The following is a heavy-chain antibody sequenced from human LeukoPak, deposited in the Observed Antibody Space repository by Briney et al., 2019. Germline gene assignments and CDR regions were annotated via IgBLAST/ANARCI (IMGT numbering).Heavy chain of an antibody. CDR2: IYYSGST. Sequence: SETLSLTCTVSGGSISSYYWSWIRQPPGKGLEWIGYIYYSGSTNYNPSLKSRVTISVDMSKNQFSLKLSSVTAADTAVYYCARVSSVFRWFDPWGQGTLVTVSS. D-gene: IGHD3-22*01. CDR3: ARVSSVFRWFDP. CDR1: GGSISSYY. V-gene: IGHV4-59*01. J-gene: IGHJ5*02.